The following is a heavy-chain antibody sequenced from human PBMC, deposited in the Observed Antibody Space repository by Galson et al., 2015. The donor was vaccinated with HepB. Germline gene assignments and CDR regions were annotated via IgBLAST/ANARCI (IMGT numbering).Heavy chain of an antibody. CDR3: AKDKIAVARNRGYGMDV. Sequence: SLRLSCAASGFTFDDYAMHWVRHAPGKGLEWVSGISWNSGSIGYADSVKGRFTISRDNAKNSLYLQMNSLRAEDTALYYCAKDKIAVARNRGYGMDVWGQGTTVTVSS. CDR1: GFTFDDYA. V-gene: IGHV3-9*01. J-gene: IGHJ6*02. D-gene: IGHD6-19*01. CDR2: ISWNSGSI.